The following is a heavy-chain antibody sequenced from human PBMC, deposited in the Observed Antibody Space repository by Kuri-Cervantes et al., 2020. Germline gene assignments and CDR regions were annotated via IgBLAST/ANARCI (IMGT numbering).Heavy chain of an antibody. CDR2: IYYSGST. Sequence: GSLRLSCTVSGGSVSSGSYYWSWIRQPPGKGLEWIGYIYYSGSTNYNPSLKSRVTISVDTSKNQFSLKLSSVTAADTAVYYCAREYAGLRLGELSFGASEFDPWGQGTLVTVSS. J-gene: IGHJ5*02. V-gene: IGHV4-61*01. CDR1: GGSVSSGSYY. D-gene: IGHD3-16*02. CDR3: AREYAGLRLGELSFGASEFDP.